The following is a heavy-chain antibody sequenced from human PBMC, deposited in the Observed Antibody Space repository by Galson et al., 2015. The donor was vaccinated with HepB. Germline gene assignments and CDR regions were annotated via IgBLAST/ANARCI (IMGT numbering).Heavy chain of an antibody. J-gene: IGHJ4*02. CDR3: ARVDITLFGVAPSYFDY. D-gene: IGHD3-3*01. CDR1: GYTFTGYY. CDR2: INPNSSDT. V-gene: IGHV1-2*06. Sequence: SVKVSCKASGYTFTGYYIHWVRQAPGQGLEWMGRINPNSSDTNSAQKFQGRVTMTRDTSISTAYMELTWLKSDDTAVYYCARVDITLFGVAPSYFDYWGQGTLVTVSP.